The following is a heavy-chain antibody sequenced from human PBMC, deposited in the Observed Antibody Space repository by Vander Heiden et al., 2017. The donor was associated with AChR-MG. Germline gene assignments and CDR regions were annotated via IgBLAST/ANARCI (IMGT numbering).Heavy chain of an antibody. CDR3: ARDGWVDVVFFDY. Sequence: EVQLVESGGGLVQPGGSLGLSCAASEFHSSSYWLTWVRQAPGKGLEWVATIKKDGSDKYYVDSVKGRFTISRDNAKNSLYLQMNSLRAEDTAVYYCARDGWVDVVFFDYWGQGILVTVSS. CDR2: IKKDGSDK. J-gene: IGHJ4*02. D-gene: IGHD2-2*03. CDR1: EFHSSSYW. V-gene: IGHV3-7*01.